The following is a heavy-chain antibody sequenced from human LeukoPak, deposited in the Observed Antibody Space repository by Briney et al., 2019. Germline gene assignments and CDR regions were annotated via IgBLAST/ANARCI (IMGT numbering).Heavy chain of an antibody. CDR1: GFTFLNYA. D-gene: IGHD3-22*01. CDR2: ISVSGGST. CDR3: TRGGNYYDTSGSNWFDP. Sequence: GGSLRLSCAASGFTFLNYAMGWVRQAPGKGLEWVSSISVSGGSTYYADSVKGRFTTSRDNSKSTLFLQMNSLRAEDTAVYYCTRGGNYYDTSGSNWFDPWGQGSLVTVSS. J-gene: IGHJ5*02. V-gene: IGHV3-23*01.